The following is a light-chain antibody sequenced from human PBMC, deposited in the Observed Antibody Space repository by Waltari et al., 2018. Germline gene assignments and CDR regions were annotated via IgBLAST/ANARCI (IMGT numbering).Light chain of an antibody. CDR1: QTILYNSNNKNY. CDR3: QQYYSTPYT. V-gene: IGKV4-1*01. J-gene: IGKJ2*01. Sequence: DIVMTQSPDSLAVSLGERATINCKSSQTILYNSNNKNYLAWYQQKPGQPPKLLMYWASTRESGVPDRFSGSGSGTDFTLTVSSLQAEDVAVYYCQQYYSTPYTFGQGTKLEI. CDR2: WAS.